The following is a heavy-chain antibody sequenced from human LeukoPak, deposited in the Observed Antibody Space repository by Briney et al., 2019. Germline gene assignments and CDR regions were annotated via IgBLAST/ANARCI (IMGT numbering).Heavy chain of an antibody. Sequence: SETLSLTCAVYGGSFSGYYWSWIRQPPGKGLEWIGEINHSGSTNYNPSLKSRVTISVDTSKNQFSLKLSSVTAADTAVYYCARGPRLLWFVYYFDYWGQGTLVTVSS. CDR1: GGSFSGYY. CDR3: ARGPRLLWFVYYFDY. D-gene: IGHD3-10*01. J-gene: IGHJ4*02. CDR2: INHSGST. V-gene: IGHV4-34*01.